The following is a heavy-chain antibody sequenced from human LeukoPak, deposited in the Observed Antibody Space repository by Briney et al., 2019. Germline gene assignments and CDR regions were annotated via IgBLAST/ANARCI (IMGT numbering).Heavy chain of an antibody. D-gene: IGHD2-15*01. Sequence: PSETLSLTCTVSGGSISRGDYYWSWIRQPPGKGLEWVGYIYYSGSTYYNPSLKSRVTISIDKSRNQFSLELSSVTAADTAVYYCARDVGCSGGYCYSGINWFDPWGQGTLVTVSS. CDR1: GGSISRGDYY. V-gene: IGHV4-30-4*01. CDR3: ARDVGCSGGYCYSGINWFDP. CDR2: IYYSGST. J-gene: IGHJ5*02.